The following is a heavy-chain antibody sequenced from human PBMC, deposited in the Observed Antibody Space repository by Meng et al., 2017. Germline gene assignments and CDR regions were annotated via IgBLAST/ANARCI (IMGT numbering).Heavy chain of an antibody. CDR3: TTDPRY. V-gene: IGHV3-15*01. Sequence: RRVGSGGCLVQPGGALSLSCAASGLTFSSYCMSWVRQATGKGLEWLGRIKSKTDGGTTDYAAPVKGRFIISRDDSKSTLYLQINSLKIEDTGVYYCTTDPRYWGQGTLVTVSS. CDR2: IKSKTDGGTT. CDR1: GLTFSSYC. J-gene: IGHJ4*02.